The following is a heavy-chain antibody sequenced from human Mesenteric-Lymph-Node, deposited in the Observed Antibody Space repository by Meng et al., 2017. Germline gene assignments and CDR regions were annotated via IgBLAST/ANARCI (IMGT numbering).Heavy chain of an antibody. CDR2: ISGSGGST. Sequence: GESLKISCAASGFTFSVYDMSWVRQAPGKGLEWVSVISGSGGSTYYTDSVKGRFTISRDNSKNTLYLQMNSLRAEDTAVYYCAKKACESTSCYRWYYWGQGTLVTVSS. CDR3: AKKACESTSCYRWYY. D-gene: IGHD2-2*02. V-gene: IGHV3-23*01. J-gene: IGHJ4*02. CDR1: GFTFSVYD.